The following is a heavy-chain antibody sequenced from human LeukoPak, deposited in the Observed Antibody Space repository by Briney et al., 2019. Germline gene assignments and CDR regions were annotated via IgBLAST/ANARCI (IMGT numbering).Heavy chain of an antibody. CDR3: ARGGEGSGSYEYYFDY. Sequence: PSETLSLTCTVPGGSISSYYWSWIRQPPGKGLEWIGYIYYSGSTNYNPSLKSRATISVDTSKNQFSLKLSSVTAADTAVYYCARGGEGSGSYEYYFDYWGQGTLVTVSS. J-gene: IGHJ4*02. V-gene: IGHV4-59*01. CDR1: GGSISSYY. D-gene: IGHD3-10*01. CDR2: IYYSGST.